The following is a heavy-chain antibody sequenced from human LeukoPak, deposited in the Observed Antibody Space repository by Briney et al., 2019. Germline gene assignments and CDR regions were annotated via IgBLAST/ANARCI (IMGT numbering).Heavy chain of an antibody. CDR1: GYTFTSYC. D-gene: IGHD6-19*01. CDR2: INPSGGST. V-gene: IGHV1-46*01. CDR3: ARGWNSSGWIFDY. Sequence: ASVKVSCKASGYTFTSYCMHWVRQAPGQGLEWMGIINPSGGSTSYPQKFQGRVTMTRDMSTSTVYMELSSLRSEDTAVYYCARGWNSSGWIFDYWGQRTLVTVSS. J-gene: IGHJ4*02.